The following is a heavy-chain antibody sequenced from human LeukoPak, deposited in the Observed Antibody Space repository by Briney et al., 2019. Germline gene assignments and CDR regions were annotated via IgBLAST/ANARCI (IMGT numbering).Heavy chain of an antibody. Sequence: SVKVSCKASGGTFSSYAISWVRQAPGQGLEWMGGIIPIFGTANYAQKFQGRVTITTDESTSTAYMELSSLRSEDTAVYYCARGPRTGTLYYYYYYMDVWGKGTTVTVSS. D-gene: IGHD1-7*01. V-gene: IGHV1-69*05. CDR2: IIPIFGTA. CDR3: ARGPRTGTLYYYYYYMDV. J-gene: IGHJ6*03. CDR1: GGTFSSYA.